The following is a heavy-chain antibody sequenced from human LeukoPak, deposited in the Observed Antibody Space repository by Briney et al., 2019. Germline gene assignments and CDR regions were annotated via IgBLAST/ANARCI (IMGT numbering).Heavy chain of an antibody. CDR3: ARGGVCSGGNCCYYFDY. V-gene: IGHV3-73*01. D-gene: IGHD2-15*01. J-gene: IGHJ4*02. CDR2: IRSSSHSDAT. CDR1: GFTFTGSA. Sequence: GGSLKLSCAASGFTFTGSAMHWVRQASGKGLEWVGRIRSSSHSDATAYAESVKGRFTISRDDSKKTAYLQMNSLKTEDTAVYYCARGGVCSGGNCCYYFDYWGQGTLVTVSS.